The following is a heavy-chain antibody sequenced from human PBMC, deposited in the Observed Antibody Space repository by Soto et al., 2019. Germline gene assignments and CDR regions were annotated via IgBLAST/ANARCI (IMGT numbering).Heavy chain of an antibody. Sequence: PSETLSLTCTVSGGSISSYYWSWIRQPPGKGLEWIGYIYYSGSTNYNPSLQSRVTISVDTSKNQFSLKLSSVTAADTAVYYCARDLGYCRGTSCYTYGMDVWGQGTTVTVSS. D-gene: IGHD2-2*01. V-gene: IGHV4-59*01. CDR2: IYYSGST. J-gene: IGHJ6*02. CDR3: ARDLGYCRGTSCYTYGMDV. CDR1: GGSISSYY.